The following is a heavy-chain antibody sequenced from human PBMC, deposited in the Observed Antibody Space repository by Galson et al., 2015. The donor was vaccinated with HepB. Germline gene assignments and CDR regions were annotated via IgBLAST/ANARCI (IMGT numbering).Heavy chain of an antibody. Sequence: QSGAEVKKPGASVKVSCKASGYTFSSYSITWVRQAPGQGLEWMGWIDIYNGIANYAQKFQGRVTMTTDTSTSTAYMDLRSLRSDDTAVYYCARGGAAAIGGPTFDYWGQGTLVTVSS. D-gene: IGHD5-24*01. J-gene: IGHJ4*02. CDR2: IDIYNGIA. V-gene: IGHV1-18*01. CDR3: ARGGAAAIGGPTFDY. CDR1: GYTFSSYS.